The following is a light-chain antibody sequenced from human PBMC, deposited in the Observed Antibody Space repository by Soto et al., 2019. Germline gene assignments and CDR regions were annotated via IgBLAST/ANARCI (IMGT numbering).Light chain of an antibody. V-gene: IGKV1-5*03. Sequence: DIQMTQSPSPLSGSVGHRFTITCRASQTISSWLAWYQQKPGKAPKLLIYKASTLKSGVPSRFSGSGSGTEFTLTISSLQPDDFATYYCQHYNSYSEAFGQGTKVDI. CDR3: QHYNSYSEA. CDR1: QTISSW. CDR2: KAS. J-gene: IGKJ1*01.